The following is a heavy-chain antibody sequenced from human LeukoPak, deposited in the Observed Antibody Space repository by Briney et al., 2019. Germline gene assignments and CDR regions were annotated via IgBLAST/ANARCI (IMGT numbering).Heavy chain of an antibody. D-gene: IGHD6-6*01. CDR2: AYYSGNT. J-gene: IGHJ5*02. V-gene: IGHV4-39*07. Sequence: SETLSLTCTVSGGSTSSSGSYWGWIRQPPGKGLEGIGSAYYSGNTYNPSLKSRVTISVDTLKNQFSLNLTSVSAADTAIYYCARVMAARREDLNWFDPWGQGTLVTVSS. CDR3: ARVMAARREDLNWFDP. CDR1: GGSTSSSGSY.